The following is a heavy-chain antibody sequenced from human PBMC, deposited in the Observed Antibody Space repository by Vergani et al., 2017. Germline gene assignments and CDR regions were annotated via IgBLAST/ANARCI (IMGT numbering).Heavy chain of an antibody. Sequence: EVQLVESGGGLVKPGGSLRLSCAASGFTFSNAWMSWVRQAPGKGLEWVGRIKSKTDGGTTDYAAPVKGRFTISRDDSKNTLYLQMNSLKTEDTAVYYCTTDPILLLWFGELVNYWGQGTLVTVSS. J-gene: IGHJ4*02. CDR3: TTDPILLLWFGELVNY. D-gene: IGHD3-10*01. V-gene: IGHV3-15*01. CDR2: IKSKTDGGTT. CDR1: GFTFSNAW.